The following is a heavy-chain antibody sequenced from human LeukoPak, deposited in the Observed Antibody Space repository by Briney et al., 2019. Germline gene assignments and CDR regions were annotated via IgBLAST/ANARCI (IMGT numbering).Heavy chain of an antibody. CDR3: ARAVTIFGVVRVDAFDI. V-gene: IGHV4-4*07. D-gene: IGHD3-3*01. CDR1: GGSISSYY. Sequence: SETLSLTCTVSGGSISSYYWSWIRQPPGKGLEWIGRIYTSGSTNYNPSLKSRVTMSVDTSENQFSLKLSSVTAADTAVYYCARAVTIFGVVRVDAFDIWGQGTMVTVSS. CDR2: IYTSGST. J-gene: IGHJ3*02.